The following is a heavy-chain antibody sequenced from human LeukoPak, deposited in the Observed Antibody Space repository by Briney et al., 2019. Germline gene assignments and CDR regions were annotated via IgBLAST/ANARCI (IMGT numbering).Heavy chain of an antibody. J-gene: IGHJ4*02. V-gene: IGHV3-7*03. CDR1: GFTFRSHW. D-gene: IGHD4/OR15-4a*01. Sequence: GGSLRLSCAASGFTFRSHWMSWVRQAPGKGLEWVANINQDERDRYYVDSVRGRFTISRDNSKNTLYLQMHSLRVEDTAVYFCARDPGAFPYFFDNWGQGTLVTVSS. CDR2: INQDERDR. CDR3: ARDPGAFPYFFDN.